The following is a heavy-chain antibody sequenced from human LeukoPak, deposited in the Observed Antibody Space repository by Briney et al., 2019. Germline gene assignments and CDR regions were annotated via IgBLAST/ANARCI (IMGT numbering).Heavy chain of an antibody. V-gene: IGHV4-59*13. CDR3: ARAYGGNSEEA. CDR1: GGFISSYY. Sequence: ASETLSLTCTVSGGFISSYYWSWIRQPPGKGLEWIGYIYYSGSTNYNPSLKSRVTISVDTSKNQFSLKLSSVTAADTAVYYCARAYGGNSEEAWGQGTLVTVSS. J-gene: IGHJ5*02. CDR2: IYYSGST. D-gene: IGHD4-23*01.